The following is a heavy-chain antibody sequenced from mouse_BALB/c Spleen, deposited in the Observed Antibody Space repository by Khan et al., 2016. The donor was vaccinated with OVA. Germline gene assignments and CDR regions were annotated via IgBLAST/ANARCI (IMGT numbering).Heavy chain of an antibody. J-gene: IGHJ2*01. V-gene: IGHV3-2*02. CDR1: GYSITSDYA. CDR2: ISYSGNT. Sequence: EVQLQESGPGLVKPSQSLSLICTVTGYSITSDYAWNWIRQFPGNKLEWMGFISYSGNTKYNPSLKSRISITRDTSKNQFFLQLNSVTTEDTATCYSARVYGEDFDYWGQGTTLTVSS. CDR3: ARVYGEDFDY. D-gene: IGHD1-1*01.